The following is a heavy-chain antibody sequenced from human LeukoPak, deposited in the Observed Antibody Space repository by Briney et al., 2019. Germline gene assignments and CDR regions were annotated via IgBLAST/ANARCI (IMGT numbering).Heavy chain of an antibody. CDR1: GFTFGDYA. Sequence: GGSLRLSCTASGFTFGDYAMSWVRQAPGKGLEWVGFIRSKAYGGTTEYAASVKGRFTISRDDSKSIAYLQMNSLRAEDTAVYYCAKVAYRVATIDYWGQGTLVTVSS. CDR2: IRSKAYGGTT. J-gene: IGHJ4*02. D-gene: IGHD5-12*01. V-gene: IGHV3-49*04. CDR3: AKVAYRVATIDY.